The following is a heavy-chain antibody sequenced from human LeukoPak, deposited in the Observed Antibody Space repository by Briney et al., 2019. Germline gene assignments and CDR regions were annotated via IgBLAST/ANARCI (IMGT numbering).Heavy chain of an antibody. CDR1: GFTISSYG. CDR2: ISGSGGGT. V-gene: IGHV3-23*01. D-gene: IGHD1-14*01. J-gene: IGHJ4*02. CDR3: AKPTGPNYFDY. Sequence: GGSLRLSCAASGFTISSYGVSWVRQAPGKGLEWVSYISGSGGGTLYADSVKGRFSISRDNSKNTLYLQMNSLRVEDTAVYYCAKPTGPNYFDYWGQGALVTVSS.